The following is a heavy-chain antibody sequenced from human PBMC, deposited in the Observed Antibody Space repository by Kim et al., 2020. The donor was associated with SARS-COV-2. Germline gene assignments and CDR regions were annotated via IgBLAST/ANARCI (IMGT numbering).Heavy chain of an antibody. J-gene: IGHJ4*01. Sequence: GGSLRLSCEMSGFTFRSYGMNWVRQAPGKGLEWVAGMQYDGSKTYYGDSVKGRFTISRADSKNTVYLQISKLKDDDTAVYFCGRDRRSDSFDYWGHGTLVAVSS. CDR1: GFTFRSYG. CDR3: GRDRRSDSFDY. V-gene: IGHV3-33*01. CDR2: MQYDGSKT.